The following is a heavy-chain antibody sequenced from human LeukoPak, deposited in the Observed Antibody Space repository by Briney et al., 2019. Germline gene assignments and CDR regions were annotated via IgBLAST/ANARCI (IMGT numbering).Heavy chain of an antibody. CDR1: GGSISSGDYY. Sequence: SETLCLTCTVSGGSISSGDYYWSWIRQPPGKSMEWIGYIYHSGGTYYNPSLKSRVTISVDTSKNQFSLKLSSVTAADTAVYYCARSNPIFGVVTLESWFDPWGQGTLVTVSS. CDR2: IYHSGGT. J-gene: IGHJ5*02. V-gene: IGHV4-30-4*08. CDR3: ARSNPIFGVVTLESWFDP. D-gene: IGHD3-3*01.